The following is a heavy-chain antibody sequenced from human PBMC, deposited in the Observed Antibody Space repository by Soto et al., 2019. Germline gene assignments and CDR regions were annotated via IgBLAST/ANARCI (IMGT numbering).Heavy chain of an antibody. Sequence: QVQLQQWGAGLLKPSETLSLTCAVYGGSFSGYYWSWIRQPPGKGLEWIGEINHSGSTNSNPSLKRRLPVSVDTSKNQFSLKLISVTAADTAVSYCARGPYCSGGSCYSKWFDPWGQGTLVTVSS. CDR3: ARGPYCSGGSCYSKWFDP. J-gene: IGHJ5*02. CDR2: INHSGST. CDR1: GGSFSGYY. V-gene: IGHV4-34*01. D-gene: IGHD2-15*01.